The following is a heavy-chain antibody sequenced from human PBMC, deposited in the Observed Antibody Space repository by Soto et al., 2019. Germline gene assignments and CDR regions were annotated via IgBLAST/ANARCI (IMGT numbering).Heavy chain of an antibody. D-gene: IGHD5-18*01. CDR2: INHSGST. Sequence: PSETLSLTCAVYGGSFSGYYWSWIRQPPGKGLEWIGEINHSGSTNYNPSLKSRVTISVDTSKNQFSLKLSSVTAADTAVYYCARARPKIQLWLSGFDYWGQGTLVTVS. J-gene: IGHJ4*02. CDR3: ARARPKIQLWLSGFDY. V-gene: IGHV4-34*01. CDR1: GGSFSGYY.